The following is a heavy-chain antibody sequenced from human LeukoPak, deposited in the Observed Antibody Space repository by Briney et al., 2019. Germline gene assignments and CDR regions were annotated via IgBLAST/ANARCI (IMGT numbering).Heavy chain of an antibody. V-gene: IGHV4-30-2*01. CDR1: GGSISSGGYY. J-gene: IGHJ4*02. Sequence: SETLSLTCTVSGGSISSGGYYWSWIRQPPGKGLEWIGYIYHSGSTYYNPSLKSRVTIPVDRSKNQFSLKLSSVTAADTAVYYCARGSRRGYSYGGWGQGTLVTVSS. D-gene: IGHD5-18*01. CDR3: ARGSRRGYSYGG. CDR2: IYHSGST.